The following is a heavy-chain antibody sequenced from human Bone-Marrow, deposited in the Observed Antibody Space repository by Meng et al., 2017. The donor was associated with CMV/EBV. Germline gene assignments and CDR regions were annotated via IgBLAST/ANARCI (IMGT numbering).Heavy chain of an antibody. Sequence: GESLKISCAASGFTFSSYGMHWVRQAPGKGLEWVAFIRYDGSNKYYADSVKGRFTISRDNSKNTLYLQMNSLRVGDTAVYYCARASDIVVLPAALDYWGQGTLVTVSS. V-gene: IGHV3-30*02. D-gene: IGHD2-2*01. J-gene: IGHJ4*02. CDR1: GFTFSSYG. CDR2: IRYDGSNK. CDR3: ARASDIVVLPAALDY.